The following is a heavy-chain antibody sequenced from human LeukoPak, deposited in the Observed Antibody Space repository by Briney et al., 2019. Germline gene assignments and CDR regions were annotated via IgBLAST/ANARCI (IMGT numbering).Heavy chain of an antibody. CDR1: GGSISSYY. CDR2: IYYNGNT. V-gene: IGHV4-59*01. D-gene: IGHD1-26*01. CDR3: ARFRNPIVGALDY. J-gene: IGHJ4*02. Sequence: SETLSLTCTVSGGSISSYYWSWIRQPPGKGLEWIGYIYYNGNTNYNPSLKSRVTISVDTSKNQFSLKLSSVTAADTAVYYCARFRNPIVGALDYWAREPWSPSPQ.